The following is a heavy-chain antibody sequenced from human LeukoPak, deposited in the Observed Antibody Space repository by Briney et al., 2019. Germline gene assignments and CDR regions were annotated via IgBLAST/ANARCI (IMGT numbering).Heavy chain of an antibody. CDR3: AKLTATVQDFDY. CDR2: ISGSGGST. J-gene: IGHJ4*02. Sequence: GXSLXLSCAASGFTFSCYAMSWVRQAPGKGLEWVSAISGSGGSTYYADSVKGRFTISRDNSKNTLYLQMNSLRAEDTAVYYCAKLTATVQDFDYWGQGTLVTVSS. D-gene: IGHD4-17*01. V-gene: IGHV3-23*01. CDR1: GFTFSCYA.